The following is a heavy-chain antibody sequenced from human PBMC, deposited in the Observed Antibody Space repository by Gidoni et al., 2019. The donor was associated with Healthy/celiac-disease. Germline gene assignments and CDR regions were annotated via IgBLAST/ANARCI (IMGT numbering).Heavy chain of an antibody. CDR2: ISGSGGST. CDR1: GFTFRGYA. CDR3: AKDGGSGGPVYYFDY. J-gene: IGHJ4*02. Sequence: QLLVPGGGLVQPGGSLGLSGPASGFTFRGYAISWVRQAPGKGLEWVSAISGSGGSTYYADSVKGRFTISRDNSKNTLYLQMNSLRAEDTAVYYCAKDGGSGGPVYYFDYWGQGTLVTVSS. V-gene: IGHV3-23*01. D-gene: IGHD3-16*01.